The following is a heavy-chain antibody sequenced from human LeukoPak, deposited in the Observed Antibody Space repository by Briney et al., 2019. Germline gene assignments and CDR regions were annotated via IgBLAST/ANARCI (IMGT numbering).Heavy chain of an antibody. V-gene: IGHV3-66*01. CDR2: IYSGGST. Sequence: GGSLRLSCAASGFTVSNSYMSWVRQALGKGLEWVSVIYSGGSTYYADSVKGRFTISRDNSKNTLYLQMNSLRAGDTAVYYCARDPGNWFDPWGQGTLVTVSS. J-gene: IGHJ5*02. CDR3: ARDPGNWFDP. CDR1: GFTVSNSY.